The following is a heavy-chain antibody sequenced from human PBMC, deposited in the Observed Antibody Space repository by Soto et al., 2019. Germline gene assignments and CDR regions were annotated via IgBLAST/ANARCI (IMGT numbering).Heavy chain of an antibody. J-gene: IGHJ1*01. CDR1: RFPFRSYA. CDR3: ARDPDYVAQDFQH. D-gene: IGHD4-17*01. CDR2: ISGSGGST. V-gene: IGHV3-23*01. Sequence: PGESLSLSCSASRFPFRSYAMTWVSHAPGKGLEWVSGISGSGGSTYYADSVKGRFTISRDNSKNTLYLQMNSLRAEDTAVYYCARDPDYVAQDFQHGGQGTLVNV.